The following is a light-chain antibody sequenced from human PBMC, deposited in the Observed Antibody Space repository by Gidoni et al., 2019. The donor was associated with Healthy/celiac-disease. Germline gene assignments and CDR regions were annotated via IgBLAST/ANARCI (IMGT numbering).Light chain of an antibody. CDR3: QSYDSSNHVV. J-gene: IGLJ2*01. CDR2: EDN. V-gene: IGLV6-57*02. CDR1: SGSIASNY. Sequence: VTISCTGSSGSIASNYVQWYQQRPGSAPTTVIYEDNQRPSGVPDRFSGSIDSSSNSASLTISGLKTEDEADYYCQSYDSSNHVVFGGGTKLTDL.